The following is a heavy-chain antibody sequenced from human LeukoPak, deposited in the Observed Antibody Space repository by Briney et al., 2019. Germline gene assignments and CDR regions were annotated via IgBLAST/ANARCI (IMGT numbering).Heavy chain of an antibody. V-gene: IGHV3-74*01. Sequence: GGSLRLSCAASGFTFSSYWMHWVRQAPGKGLVWVSHINSDGSSTSYADSVKGRFTISRDNAKNTLYLRMNSLRAEDTAVYYCARDLGRGSYSLYYFDYWGQGTLVTVSS. CDR3: ARDLGRGSYSLYYFDY. CDR2: INSDGSST. D-gene: IGHD3-16*01. J-gene: IGHJ4*02. CDR1: GFTFSSYW.